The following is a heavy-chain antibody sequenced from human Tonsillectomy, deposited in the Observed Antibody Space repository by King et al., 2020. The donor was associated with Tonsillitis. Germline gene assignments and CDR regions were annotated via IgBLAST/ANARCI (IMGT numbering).Heavy chain of an antibody. D-gene: IGHD3-16*01. J-gene: IGHJ4*01. Sequence: SNKYYADSVKGRFTISRDNSKNTLYLQMNSLRAEDTAVYYCARGAKGGNYF. V-gene: IGHV3-33*01. CDR2: SNK. CDR3: ARGAKGGNYF.